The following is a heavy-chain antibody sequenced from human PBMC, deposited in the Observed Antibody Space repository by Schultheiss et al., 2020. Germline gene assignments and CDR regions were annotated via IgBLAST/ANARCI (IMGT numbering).Heavy chain of an antibody. D-gene: IGHD4-17*01. V-gene: IGHV1-46*01. CDR2: INPSGGST. J-gene: IGHJ6*03. Sequence: ASVKVSCKASGGTFRRYAISWVRQAPGQGLEWMVIINPSGGSTSYAQKFQGRVTMTRDTSTSTVYMELSSLRSEDTTVYYCASQVSYGDYVEKYYYMDVWGKGTTVTVSS. CDR3: ASQVSYGDYVEKYYYMDV. CDR1: GGTFRRYA.